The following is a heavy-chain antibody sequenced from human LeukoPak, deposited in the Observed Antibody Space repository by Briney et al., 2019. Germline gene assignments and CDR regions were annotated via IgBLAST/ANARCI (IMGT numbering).Heavy chain of an antibody. J-gene: IGHJ4*02. CDR2: IYYSGST. Sequence: SETLSLTCTVSGGSISSYYWSWIRQPPGKGLEWIGYIYYSGSTNYNPSLKSRVTISVDTSKSQFSLKLSSVTAADTAVYYCARGDQVVPANFDYWGQGTLVTVSS. CDR1: GGSISSYY. D-gene: IGHD2-2*01. CDR3: ARGDQVVPANFDY. V-gene: IGHV4-59*01.